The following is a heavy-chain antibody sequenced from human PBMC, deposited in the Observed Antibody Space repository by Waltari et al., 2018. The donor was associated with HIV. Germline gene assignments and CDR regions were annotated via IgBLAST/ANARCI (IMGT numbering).Heavy chain of an antibody. CDR3: ARGAYSSGWTFDY. D-gene: IGHD6-19*01. CDR1: GFTFRSFT. CDR2: ISYDGSNK. V-gene: IGHV3-30*04. Sequence: QVQLVESGGDVVQPGRSLSLPCAASGFTFRSFTMHWVRQAPGKGLEWVALISYDGSNKYYADSVKGRFTISRDDSKNTLYLQMNSLRAEDTAVYYCARGAYSSGWTFDYWGQGTLVTVSS. J-gene: IGHJ4*02.